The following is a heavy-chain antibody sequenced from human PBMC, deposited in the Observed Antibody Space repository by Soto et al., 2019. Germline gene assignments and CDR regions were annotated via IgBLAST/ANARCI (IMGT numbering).Heavy chain of an antibody. J-gene: IGHJ4*02. CDR1: GGTFSRYA. D-gene: IGHD3-22*01. Sequence: QVQLVQSGAEVKKPGSSVKVSCKASGGTFSRYAISWVRQAPGQGLEWMGGIIPIFGTANYAQKFQGRVTITAEESTSTAYRELSRLRSEDTAVYYCARGYYDSSGYYYVNFDYWGQGTLVTVSS. CDR3: ARGYYDSSGYYYVNFDY. CDR2: IIPIFGTA. V-gene: IGHV1-69*01.